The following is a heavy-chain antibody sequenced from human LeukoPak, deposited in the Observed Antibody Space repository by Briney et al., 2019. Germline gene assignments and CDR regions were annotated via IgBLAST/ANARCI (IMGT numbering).Heavy chain of an antibody. J-gene: IGHJ4*02. Sequence: GGSLRLSCAASGFTFGSYTMTWVSQPPGKGLEWFSAISGSGGDTYYADSVKGRFTISRDNSKNTLFLQMNSLRAEDTAIYYCAKARYSNYDYFDYWGQGTLVTVSS. CDR2: ISGSGGDT. D-gene: IGHD4-11*01. CDR1: GFTFGSYT. CDR3: AKARYSNYDYFDY. V-gene: IGHV3-23*01.